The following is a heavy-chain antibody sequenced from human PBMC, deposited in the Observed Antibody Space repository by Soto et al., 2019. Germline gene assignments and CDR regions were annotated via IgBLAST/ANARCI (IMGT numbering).Heavy chain of an antibody. V-gene: IGHV1-18*01. Sequence: ASVKVSCKASGYTFTSYGISWVRQAPGQGXEWMGWISAYNGNTNYAQKLQGRVTMTTDTSTSTAYMELRSLRSDDTAVYYCARGNPYYYDSSGSRYTFDIWGQGTMVTVS. D-gene: IGHD3-22*01. CDR2: ISAYNGNT. CDR1: GYTFTSYG. J-gene: IGHJ3*02. CDR3: ARGNPYYYDSSGSRYTFDI.